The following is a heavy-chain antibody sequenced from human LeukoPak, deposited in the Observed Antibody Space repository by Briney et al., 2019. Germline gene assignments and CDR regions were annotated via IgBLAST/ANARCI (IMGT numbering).Heavy chain of an antibody. CDR3: ARDLGRLGYCNGGSCYHDY. Sequence: ASVKVSCKASGYTFTGYYMHWVRQAPGQGLEWMGWINPNSGGTNYAQKFQGRVTMTRDTSISTAYMELSRLRSDDTAVYYCARDLGRLGYCNGGSCYHDYWGQGTLVTVSS. J-gene: IGHJ4*02. D-gene: IGHD2-15*01. CDR2: INPNSGGT. V-gene: IGHV1-2*02. CDR1: GYTFTGYY.